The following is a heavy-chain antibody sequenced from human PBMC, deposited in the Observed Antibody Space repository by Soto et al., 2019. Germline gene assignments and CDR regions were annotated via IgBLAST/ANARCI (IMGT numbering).Heavy chain of an antibody. D-gene: IGHD2-8*01. V-gene: IGHV4-59*01. CDR3: ARESEMVLSDLYYFDY. CDR2: LSHTGIT. J-gene: IGHJ4*02. CDR1: NDSITNYY. Sequence: QVQLQESGPGLVKPSETLSLICTVSNDSITNYYWNWIRQPPGKVLEWIGYLSHTGITNYNPSLRGRVTISGDTSKNQFSLRLSSVTAADTATYYCARESEMVLSDLYYFDYWGRGTRVTVSS.